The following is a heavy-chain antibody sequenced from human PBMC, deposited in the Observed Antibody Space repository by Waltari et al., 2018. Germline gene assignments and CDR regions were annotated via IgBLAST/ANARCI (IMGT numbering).Heavy chain of an antibody. V-gene: IGHV4-59*01. D-gene: IGHD6-6*01. CDR3: ARSDFSRSSSLSFFD. J-gene: IGHJ4*02. CDR1: GGSISYY. CDR2: IAHSGST. Sequence: QVQLQESGPGLVKASETMSLTCTASGGSISYYWNWVRQAPGKRLEWIGYIAHSGSTSYNPSLKSRVTITIDTSNDQFSLKLSSVTAADTAVYFCARSDFSRSSSLSFFDWGQGTRVTVSS.